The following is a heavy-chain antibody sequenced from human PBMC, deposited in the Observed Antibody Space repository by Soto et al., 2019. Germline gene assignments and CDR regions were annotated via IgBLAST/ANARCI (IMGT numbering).Heavy chain of an antibody. CDR2: ISSSSSTI. CDR3: ARVLCSGGSCYPYYYYGMDV. Sequence: EVQLVESGGGLVQPGGSLRLSCAASGFTFSSYSMNWVRQAPGKGLEWVSYISSSSSTIYYADSVKGRFTISRDNAKNSLYLQMNSLRAEDTAVYYCARVLCSGGSCYPYYYYGMDVWGQGTTVTVSS. V-gene: IGHV3-48*01. J-gene: IGHJ6*02. D-gene: IGHD2-15*01. CDR1: GFTFSSYS.